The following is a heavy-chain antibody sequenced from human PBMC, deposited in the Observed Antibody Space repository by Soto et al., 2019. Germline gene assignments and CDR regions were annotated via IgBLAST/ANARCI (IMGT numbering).Heavy chain of an antibody. J-gene: IGHJ4*02. D-gene: IGHD3-10*01. CDR3: ANGGYYGSGSFDY. Sequence: EVQLVESGGGLVQPGGSLRLSCAASGFTFRSYWMHWVRQTPGEGLVWVSRINSDGSSTRYADSVKGRFTISRDNAKNTLYLQMNSLRAEDTAEYYCANGGYYGSGSFDYWGQGTLVTVSS. CDR2: INSDGSST. CDR1: GFTFRSYW. V-gene: IGHV3-74*01.